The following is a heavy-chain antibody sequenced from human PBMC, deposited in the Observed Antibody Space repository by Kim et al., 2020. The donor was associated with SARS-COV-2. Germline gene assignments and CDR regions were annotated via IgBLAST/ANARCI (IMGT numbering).Heavy chain of an antibody. CDR3: ARWFGDLSAFDQ. V-gene: IGHV3-33*01. CDR2: IWFDGSKK. Sequence: GGSLRLSCTASGYTFSSHGMHWFRQAPGKGLEWVAVIWFDGSKKYTTDSVKGRFSISRDNSKNTLYLQMNSLRAEDTAVYYCARWFGDLSAFDQWGQGTLVTVSS. CDR1: GYTFSSHG. D-gene: IGHD3-10*01. J-gene: IGHJ4*02.